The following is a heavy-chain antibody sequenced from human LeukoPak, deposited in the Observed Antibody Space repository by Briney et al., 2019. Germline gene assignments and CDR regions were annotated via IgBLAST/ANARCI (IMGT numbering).Heavy chain of an antibody. J-gene: IGHJ6*03. CDR2: ISAYNGNT. Sequence: ASVEVSCKASGYTFTSYGISWVRQAPGQGLEWMGWISAYNGNTNYAQKLQGRVTMTTDTSTSTAYMELRSLRSDDTAVYYCAREAFSAVTMVRGAGYYYYYMDVWGKGTTVTVSS. CDR3: AREAFSAVTMVRGAGYYYYYMDV. CDR1: GYTFTSYG. D-gene: IGHD3-10*01. V-gene: IGHV1-18*01.